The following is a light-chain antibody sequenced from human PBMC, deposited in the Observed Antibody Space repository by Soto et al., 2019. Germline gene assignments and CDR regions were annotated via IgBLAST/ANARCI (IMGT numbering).Light chain of an antibody. CDR3: CSYAASNTFV. V-gene: IGLV2-11*01. CDR1: SSDVGGYNY. Sequence: QSVLTQPRSVSGSPGQSVTISCTGTSSDVGGYNYVSWYQQYSGKAPKVMIYDVSKRPSGVPDRFSGSKSGNTASLTISGLQAEDEADYYCCSYAASNTFVFGTVTKVTAL. J-gene: IGLJ1*01. CDR2: DVS.